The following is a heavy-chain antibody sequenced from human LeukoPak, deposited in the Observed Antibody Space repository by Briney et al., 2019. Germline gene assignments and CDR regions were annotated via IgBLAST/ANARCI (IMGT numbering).Heavy chain of an antibody. CDR3: ARGSFSSGWYAMVY. J-gene: IGHJ4*02. D-gene: IGHD6-19*01. V-gene: IGHV3-30-3*01. CDR2: ISYDGSNK. CDR1: GFTLSSYA. Sequence: GGSLRLSCAASGFTLSSYAMHWVRQAPGKGLEWVAVISYDGSNKYYADSVKGRFTISRDNSKNTLYLQMNSLRAEDTAVYYCARGSFSSGWYAMVYWGQGTLVTVSS.